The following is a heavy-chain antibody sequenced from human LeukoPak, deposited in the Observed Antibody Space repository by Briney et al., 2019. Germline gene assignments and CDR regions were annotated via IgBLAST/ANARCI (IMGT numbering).Heavy chain of an antibody. Sequence: GGSLRLSCAASGFPFCSYSMTWVRQAPGKGLEWVANIKPDGTTKFYVDSVKGRFTISRDNALNSLYLQVSSLRAEDTAIYYCARSIPYGTTWYGRSDYWGQGTLVTVSS. D-gene: IGHD6-13*01. V-gene: IGHV3-7*03. CDR3: ARSIPYGTTWYGRSDY. J-gene: IGHJ4*02. CDR1: GFPFCSYS. CDR2: IKPDGTTK.